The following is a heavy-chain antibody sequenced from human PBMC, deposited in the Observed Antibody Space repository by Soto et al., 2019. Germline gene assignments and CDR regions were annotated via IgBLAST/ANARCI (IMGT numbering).Heavy chain of an antibody. Sequence: GWSLRLSCTASGFTFGDYAMSWVRQAPGKGLEWVGFIRSKAYGGATEYAASVKGRFTISRDDSKSIAYLQMNSLKTEDTAVYYCTRVSWYYYDSSGYPYYFDYWGQGTLVTVSS. V-gene: IGHV3-49*04. CDR3: TRVSWYYYDSSGYPYYFDY. J-gene: IGHJ4*02. D-gene: IGHD3-22*01. CDR2: IRSKAYGGAT. CDR1: GFTFGDYA.